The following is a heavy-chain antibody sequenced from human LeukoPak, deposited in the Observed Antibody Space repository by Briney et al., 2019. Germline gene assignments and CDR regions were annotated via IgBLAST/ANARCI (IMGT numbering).Heavy chain of an antibody. Sequence: SETLSLTCTVSSDSISSYYWSWIRQPPGKGLEWIGYIYYSGSTNYNPSLKSRVTISVDTSKNQFSLKLSSVTAADTAVYYCARDSSGYGDYFDYWGQGTLVTVSS. J-gene: IGHJ4*02. CDR2: IYYSGST. D-gene: IGHD3-22*01. CDR1: SDSISSYY. CDR3: ARDSSGYGDYFDY. V-gene: IGHV4-59*01.